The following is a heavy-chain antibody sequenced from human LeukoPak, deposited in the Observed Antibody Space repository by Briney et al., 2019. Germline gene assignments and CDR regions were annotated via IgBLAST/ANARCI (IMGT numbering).Heavy chain of an antibody. J-gene: IGHJ4*02. CDR1: GFTFSDAW. D-gene: IGHD2-15*01. CDR2: TKSKSDGGTI. CDR3: TTRRQDGW. Sequence: GGSLRLSCVGSGFTFSDAWMSWVRQAPGKGLEWVGRTKSKSDGGTIDYAAPVKGRFTISRDDSRNTLYLQMNSLKTEDTAVYYCTTRRQDGWWGQGTLVTVS. V-gene: IGHV3-15*01.